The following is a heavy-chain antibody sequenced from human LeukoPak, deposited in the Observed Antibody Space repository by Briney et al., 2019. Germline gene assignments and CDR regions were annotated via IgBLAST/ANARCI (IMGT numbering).Heavy chain of an antibody. V-gene: IGHV3-43*02. J-gene: IGHJ4*02. Sequence: GGSLRLFCAVSGFTFDDYSMHWVRQAPGKGLQWVSLISGDGGSRYYAGSVKGRFTVSRDNNKNSLYLQMNRLRPEDTAFYYCAKGADPLTWRMTTVAGTRFDFWGQRTLVTVSS. D-gene: IGHD6-19*01. CDR3: AKGADPLTWRMTTVAGTRFDF. CDR2: ISGDGGSR. CDR1: GFTFDDYS.